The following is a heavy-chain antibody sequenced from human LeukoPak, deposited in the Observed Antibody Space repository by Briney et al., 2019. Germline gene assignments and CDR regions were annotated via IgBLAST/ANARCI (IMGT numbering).Heavy chain of an antibody. V-gene: IGHV4-39*01. CDR3: AILLPYCSDGICYFWKYFDS. CDR2: VYYTGDT. CDR1: GGSISSSTYS. Sequence: SETLSLTCSVSGGSISSSTYSWGWIRQPPGKGLEWIGSVYYTGDTYYGTSLKSRVTIAVHTSKNPFSLNLTSLTAADTAVYYCAILLPYCSDGICYFWKYFDSWGQGTLVTVSS. D-gene: IGHD2-15*01. J-gene: IGHJ4*02.